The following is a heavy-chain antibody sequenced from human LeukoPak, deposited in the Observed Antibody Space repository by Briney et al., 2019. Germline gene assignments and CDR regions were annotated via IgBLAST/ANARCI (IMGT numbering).Heavy chain of an antibody. CDR2: IIPIFGTA. D-gene: IGHD2-15*01. CDR3: ARAKGLVAATPVY. Sequence: ASVKVSCKASGGTFSSYAISWVRQAPGQGLEWMGGIIPIFGTANYAQKFQGRVTITTDESTSTAYMELSSLRPEDTAVYYCARAKGLVAATPVYWGQGTLVTVSS. V-gene: IGHV1-69*05. J-gene: IGHJ4*02. CDR1: GGTFSSYA.